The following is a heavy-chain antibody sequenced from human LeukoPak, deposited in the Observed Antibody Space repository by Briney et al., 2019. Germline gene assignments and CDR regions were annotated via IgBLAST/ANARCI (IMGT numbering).Heavy chain of an antibody. V-gene: IGHV3-23*01. CDR3: AKDPDISTGYHWDY. J-gene: IGHJ4*02. CDR2: ISGSGGST. Sequence: GGSLGLSCAASGFTFSSYAMSWVRQAPGKGLEWVSAISGSGGSTYYADSVKGRFTISRDNSKNTLYLQMNSLRAEDTAVYYCAKDPDISTGYHWDYWGQGTLVTVSS. D-gene: IGHD3-9*01. CDR1: GFTFSSYA.